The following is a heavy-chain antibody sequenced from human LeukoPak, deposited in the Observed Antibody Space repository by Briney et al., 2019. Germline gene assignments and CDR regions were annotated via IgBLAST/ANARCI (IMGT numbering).Heavy chain of an antibody. CDR2: INHSGST. Sequence: SETLSLTCAVYGGSFSGYYWSWIRQPPGKGLEWIGEINHSGSTNYNPPLKSRVTISVDTSKNQFSLKLSSVTAADTAVYYCARGTSGVHYFDYWGQGTLVTVSS. D-gene: IGHD1-26*01. V-gene: IGHV4-34*01. J-gene: IGHJ4*02. CDR3: ARGTSGVHYFDY. CDR1: GGSFSGYY.